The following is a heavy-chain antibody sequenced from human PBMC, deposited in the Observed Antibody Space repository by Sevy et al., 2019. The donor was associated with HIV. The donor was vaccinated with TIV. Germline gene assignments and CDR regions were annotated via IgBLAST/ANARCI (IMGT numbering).Heavy chain of an antibody. CDR3: ARDLRMVVSPPPRYFYFYGMDV. V-gene: IGHV3-48*02. CDR2: ISSSSSTV. J-gene: IGHJ6*02. D-gene: IGHD2-15*01. Sequence: GGSLRLSCVASGFTFSKYSMNWVHQAPGKGLEWVSFISSSSSTVYYADSVRGRFTISRDNAKNSLYLQMNSLRDEDTAVYYCARDLRMVVSPPPRYFYFYGMDVWGQGTTVTVSS. CDR1: GFTFSKYS.